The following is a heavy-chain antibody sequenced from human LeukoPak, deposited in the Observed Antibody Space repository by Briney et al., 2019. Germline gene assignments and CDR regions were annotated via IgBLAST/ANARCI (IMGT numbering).Heavy chain of an antibody. CDR1: GFTFSSYV. CDR2: ISYDGSNK. Sequence: GGSLRLSCAASGFTFSSYVMHWVRQAPGKGLEWVAVISYDGSNKYYADSVKGRFTISRDNSKNTVYLQTNSLRAEDTALYYCTSEAAAGAHVDYWGQGTLVIVSS. V-gene: IGHV3-30-3*01. CDR3: TSEAAAGAHVDY. D-gene: IGHD6-13*01. J-gene: IGHJ4*02.